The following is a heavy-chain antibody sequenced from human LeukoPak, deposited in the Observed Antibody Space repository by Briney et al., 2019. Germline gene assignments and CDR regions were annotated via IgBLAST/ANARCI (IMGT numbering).Heavy chain of an antibody. D-gene: IGHD3-22*01. CDR3: TTGTSPRTYYYDSSGYYQDAFDI. J-gene: IGHJ3*02. Sequence: GGSLRLSCAASGFTFSNAWMSCVRQAPGKGLEWVGRIKSKTDGGTTDYAAPVKGRFTISRDDSKNTLYLQMNSLKTEDTAVYYCTTGTSPRTYYYDSSGYYQDAFDIWGQETMVTVSS. V-gene: IGHV3-15*01. CDR2: IKSKTDGGTT. CDR1: GFTFSNAW.